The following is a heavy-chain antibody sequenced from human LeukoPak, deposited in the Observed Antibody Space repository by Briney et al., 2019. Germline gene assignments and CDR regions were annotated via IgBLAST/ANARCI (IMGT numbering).Heavy chain of an antibody. Sequence: ASVKVSCKASGYTFTSYYMHWVRQAPGQGLEWMGIINPSGGSTSHAQKFQGRVTMTRDTSTSTVYMELSSLRSEDTAVYYCARETYYYDSSGYYLPGDYWGQGTLVTVSS. J-gene: IGHJ4*02. CDR3: ARETYYYDSSGYYLPGDY. CDR1: GYTFTSYY. CDR2: INPSGGST. V-gene: IGHV1-46*01. D-gene: IGHD3-22*01.